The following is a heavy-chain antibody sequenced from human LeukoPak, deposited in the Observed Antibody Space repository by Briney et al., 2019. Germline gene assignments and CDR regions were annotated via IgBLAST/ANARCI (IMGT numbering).Heavy chain of an antibody. Sequence: QSGGSLRLSCAASGFTFSSYAMHWVRQAPGKGLEWVAVISYDGSNKYYADSVKGRFTISRDNSKNTLYLQMNSLRAEDTAVYYCARDWRDVVVPAAMSAPVFDYWGQGTLVTVSS. V-gene: IGHV3-30-3*01. D-gene: IGHD2-2*01. CDR2: ISYDGSNK. CDR3: ARDWRDVVVPAAMSAPVFDY. J-gene: IGHJ4*02. CDR1: GFTFSSYA.